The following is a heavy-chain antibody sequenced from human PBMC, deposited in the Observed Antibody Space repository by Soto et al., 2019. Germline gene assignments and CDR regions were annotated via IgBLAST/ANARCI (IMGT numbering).Heavy chain of an antibody. D-gene: IGHD6-13*01. CDR2: INPNSGGT. Sequence: ASVKVSCKASGYTFTSYGISWVRQAPGQGLEWMGWINPNSGGTNYAQKFQGRVTMTRDTSISTAYMELSRLRSDDTAVYYCARVRYSSSWYPVGYYYYGMDVWGQGTTVTVSS. CDR3: ARVRYSSSWYPVGYYYYGMDV. V-gene: IGHV1-2*02. CDR1: GYTFTSYG. J-gene: IGHJ6*02.